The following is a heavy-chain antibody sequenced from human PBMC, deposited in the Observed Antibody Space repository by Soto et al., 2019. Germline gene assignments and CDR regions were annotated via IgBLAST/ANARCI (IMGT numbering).Heavy chain of an antibody. V-gene: IGHV4-31*02. D-gene: IGHD5-12*01. Sequence: PSETLSLTCTVSGGSISSGGYYWSWIRQHPGKGLEWIGYIYYSWSTYYNPSLRSRVTISVDTSKNQFSLKLSSVTTADTAVYCCARGPGYEAYYYYGMDVWGQGTTVTVSS. CDR3: ARGPGYEAYYYYGMDV. CDR2: IYYSWST. J-gene: IGHJ6*02. CDR1: GGSISSGGYY.